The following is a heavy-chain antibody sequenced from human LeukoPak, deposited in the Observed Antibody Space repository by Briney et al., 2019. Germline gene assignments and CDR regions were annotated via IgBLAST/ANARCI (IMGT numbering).Heavy chain of an antibody. CDR3: ARQAGSGSYGYFDY. Sequence: ASVKVSCKASGYTFTGYYMHWVRQAPGQGLEWMGWINPNSGGTNYAQKFQGRVTMTRDTSISTAYMELSRLRSDDTAVYYCARQAGSGSYGYFDYWGRGTLVTVSS. V-gene: IGHV1-2*02. D-gene: IGHD1-26*01. CDR2: INPNSGGT. CDR1: GYTFTGYY. J-gene: IGHJ4*02.